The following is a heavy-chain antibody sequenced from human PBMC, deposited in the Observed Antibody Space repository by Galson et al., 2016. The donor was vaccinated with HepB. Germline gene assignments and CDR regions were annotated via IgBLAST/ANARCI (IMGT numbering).Heavy chain of an antibody. CDR1: GFTFSTHW. Sequence: SLRLSCAASGFTFSTHWMHWVRQAPGKGLVCVSRISEDGRATNYADSVKGRFAISRDNAKNTLYLQMNSLSAEDTAIYYCARVFPARCGGRSCFSEGAFNIWGQGTMVIVSS. J-gene: IGHJ3*02. CDR3: ARVFPARCGGRSCFSEGAFNI. CDR2: ISEDGRAT. D-gene: IGHD2-15*01. V-gene: IGHV3-74*01.